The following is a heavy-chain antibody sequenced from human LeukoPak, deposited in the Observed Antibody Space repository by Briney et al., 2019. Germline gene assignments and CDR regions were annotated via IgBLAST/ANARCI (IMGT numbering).Heavy chain of an antibody. D-gene: IGHD5-24*01. V-gene: IGHV1-69*05. Sequence: SVKVSCKASGGTFSSYAISWVRQAPGQGLEWMGRIIPIFGTANYAQKFQGRVTITTDESTSTAYMELSSLRSEDTAVYYCAKGEMATTPTYFDYWGQGTLVTVSS. J-gene: IGHJ4*02. CDR1: GGTFSSYA. CDR2: IIPIFGTA. CDR3: AKGEMATTPTYFDY.